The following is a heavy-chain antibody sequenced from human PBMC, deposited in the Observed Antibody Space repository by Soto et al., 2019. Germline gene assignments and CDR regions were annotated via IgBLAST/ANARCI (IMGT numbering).Heavy chain of an antibody. CDR3: ARVTAGSGSYQIDL. V-gene: IGHV3-21*02. Sequence: QLVESGGGLVKPGGSLRLSCVASGFPFSSFSLNWIRQAPGKGLEWVSAIGRVSTYIYYADSVRGRFTVSRDNAKNSFYLQTNGLTAEDSGIYYCARVTAGSGSYQIDLWGQGTLVTVSS. CDR2: IGRVSTYI. D-gene: IGHD3-10*01. CDR1: GFPFSSFS. J-gene: IGHJ4*02.